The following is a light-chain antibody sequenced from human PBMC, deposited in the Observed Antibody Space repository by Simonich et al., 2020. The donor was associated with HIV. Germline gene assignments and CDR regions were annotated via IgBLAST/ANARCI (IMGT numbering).Light chain of an antibody. CDR2: RNR. CDR3: QSYDSSLSVV. Sequence: QSVLTQPPSVSGAPGQRVTMSCTGSSSNIGAGYDVQWYQPLPGTAPKLLIYRNRNRPSGVPDRFSGSKSGTSASLAITGLQAEDEADYYCQSYDSSLSVVFGGGTKLTVL. V-gene: IGLV1-40*01. J-gene: IGLJ2*01. CDR1: SSNIGAGYD.